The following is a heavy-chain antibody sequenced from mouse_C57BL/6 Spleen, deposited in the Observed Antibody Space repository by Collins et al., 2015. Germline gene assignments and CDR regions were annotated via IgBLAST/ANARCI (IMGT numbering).Heavy chain of an antibody. V-gene: IGHV14-3*01. D-gene: IGHD2-14*01. CDR1: GFNIKNTY. CDR3: AREVRVRYYYAMDY. J-gene: IGHJ4*01. Sequence: KLSCTASGFNIKNTYMHWVKQRPEQGLEWIGRIDPANGNTKYAPKFQGKATITADTSSNTAYLQLSSLTSEDTAIYYCAREVRVRYYYAMDYWGQGTSVTVSS. CDR2: IDPANGNT.